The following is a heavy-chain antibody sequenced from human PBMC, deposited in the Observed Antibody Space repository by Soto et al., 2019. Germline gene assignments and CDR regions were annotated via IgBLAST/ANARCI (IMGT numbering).Heavy chain of an antibody. Sequence: QVQLVQSGAEVKKPGASVKVSCKASGYTFTSYGISWVRQAPGQGLEWMGWISAYNGETNYAQKVQGRVTLTTDTSRSTAYMEVRRLRSDDTAVYYCARPQYSSGWYGTLDYWGQGTLVTVSS. CDR3: ARPQYSSGWYGTLDY. D-gene: IGHD6-19*01. V-gene: IGHV1-18*01. CDR1: GYTFTSYG. CDR2: ISAYNGET. J-gene: IGHJ4*02.